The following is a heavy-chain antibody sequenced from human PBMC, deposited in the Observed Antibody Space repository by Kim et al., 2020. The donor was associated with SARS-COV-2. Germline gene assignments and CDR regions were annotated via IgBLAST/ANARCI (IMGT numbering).Heavy chain of an antibody. D-gene: IGHD6-19*01. V-gene: IGHV4-34*01. Sequence: SETLSLTCAVYGGSFSGYYWSWIRQPPGKGLEWIGEINHSGSTNYNPSLKSRVTISVDTYKNQFSLKLSAVTAADTAVYYCARGTRQWLSRHYYYYMDVWGKGTTVTVSS. CDR2: INHSGST. CDR1: GGSFSGYY. CDR3: ARGTRQWLSRHYYYYMDV. J-gene: IGHJ6*03.